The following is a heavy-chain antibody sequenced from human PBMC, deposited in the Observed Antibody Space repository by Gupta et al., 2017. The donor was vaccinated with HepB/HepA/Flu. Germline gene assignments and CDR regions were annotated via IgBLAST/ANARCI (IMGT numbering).Heavy chain of an antibody. V-gene: IGHV3-23*01. Sequence: EVLLLESGGDSVQPGGSLRLSCVASGFTFSTDAMNWVRQAPGRGLDWVSTISGSGEYPYDADSVKGRFTISRDNSKNTLYLQMNXLXVEDTAVYYCAKGAWRFDSWGQGTLVIVSS. CDR1: GFTFSTDA. CDR2: ISGSGEYP. CDR3: AKGAWRFDS. J-gene: IGHJ5*01.